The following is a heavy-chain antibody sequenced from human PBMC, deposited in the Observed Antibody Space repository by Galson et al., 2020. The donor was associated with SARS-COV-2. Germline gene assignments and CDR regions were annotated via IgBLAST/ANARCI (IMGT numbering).Heavy chain of an antibody. CDR1: GGSISSTSSY. D-gene: IGHD2-15*01. Sequence: SETLSLTCTVSGGSISSTSSYWAWIRQPPGKGLEWIATISYRGSTSYNPSLKSRVTISVDTSKNQFSLQLTSVTAADTAVYHCARRAYSGNFGYWGQGTLLTVSS. J-gene: IGHJ4*02. V-gene: IGHV4-39*01. CDR2: ISYRGST. CDR3: ARRAYSGNFGY.